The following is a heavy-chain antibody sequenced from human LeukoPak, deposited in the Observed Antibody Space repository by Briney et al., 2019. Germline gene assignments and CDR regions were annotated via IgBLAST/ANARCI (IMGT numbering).Heavy chain of an antibody. CDR2: ISEDGGYST. CDR1: GFAFSRHQ. CDR3: VRDGGPGGSHVDF. D-gene: IGHD3-16*01. J-gene: IGHJ4*02. V-gene: IGHV3-48*03. Sequence: GGSLRLSCAASGFAFSRHQMDWARQAPGKGLEWVAYISEDGGYSTEYADSVKSRFTISRDDAKNSLYLQMDSLSAEDTAIYYCVRDGGPGGSHVDFWGQGTVVTVSS.